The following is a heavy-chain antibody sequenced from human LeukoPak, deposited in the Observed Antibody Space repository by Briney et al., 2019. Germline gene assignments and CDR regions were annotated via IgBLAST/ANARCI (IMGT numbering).Heavy chain of an antibody. Sequence: ASVKVSCKASGYTFTSYGISWVRQAPGQGLEWMGWISAYNGNTNYAQKLQGRVTMTTDTSTSTAYMELRSLRSDDTAVYYCARDSARYYYDSSGYPYNWFDPWGQGTLVTVSS. D-gene: IGHD3-22*01. CDR3: ARDSARYYYDSSGYPYNWFDP. CDR1: GYTFTSYG. V-gene: IGHV1-18*01. CDR2: ISAYNGNT. J-gene: IGHJ5*02.